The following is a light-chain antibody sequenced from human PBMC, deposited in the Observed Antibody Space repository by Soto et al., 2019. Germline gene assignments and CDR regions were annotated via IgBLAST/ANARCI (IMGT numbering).Light chain of an antibody. Sequence: EIVMTQSPATLSVSPGERATLSCRASQSVSSNLAWYQQKPGQAPRLLIYGASTRATGIPARFSGSGSGTEFTLTISSLQSEDFAVYYCQHYYNWITFGQGTRLEIK. J-gene: IGKJ5*01. CDR3: QHYYNWIT. CDR2: GAS. CDR1: QSVSSN. V-gene: IGKV3D-15*01.